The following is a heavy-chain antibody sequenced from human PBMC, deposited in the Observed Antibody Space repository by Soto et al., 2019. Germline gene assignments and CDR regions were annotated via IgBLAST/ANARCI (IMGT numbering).Heavy chain of an antibody. CDR2: IYYRGST. CDR1: GGSISSSSYY. J-gene: IGHJ4*02. D-gene: IGHD3-10*01. Sequence: SETLSLTCTVSGGSISSSSYYWGWIRQPPGKGLEWIGSIYYRGSTYYNPSLKSRVTISVDTSKNQFSLKLSSVTAADTAVYYCAKYGSGSYEFDYWGQGTLVTVSS. V-gene: IGHV4-39*01. CDR3: AKYGSGSYEFDY.